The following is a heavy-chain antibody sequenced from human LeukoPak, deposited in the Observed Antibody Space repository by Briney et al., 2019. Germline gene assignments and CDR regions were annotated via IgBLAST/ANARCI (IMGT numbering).Heavy chain of an antibody. J-gene: IGHJ5*02. Sequence: PGRSLRLSCATSGFTFTSYGMHWVRQAPGKGLEWVAVISYNGRDKYYADSVKGRFTISRDTLKNTLYLQMTSLRVEDTAMYYWAKEGDYRWDLIDPWGQGTLVTVSS. CDR1: GFTFTSYG. V-gene: IGHV3-30*19. CDR3: AKEGDYRWDLIDP. CDR2: ISYNGRDK. D-gene: IGHD3-16*01.